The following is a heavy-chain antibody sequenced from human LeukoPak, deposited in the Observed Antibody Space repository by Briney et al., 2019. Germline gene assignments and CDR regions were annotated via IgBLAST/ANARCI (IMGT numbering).Heavy chain of an antibody. CDR2: ISYDGSNK. CDR3: AKEIITFGGVIVMYDY. Sequence: GGSLRLSCAASGFTFSSYGMHWVRQAPGKGLEWVAVISYDGSNKYYADSVKGRLTISRDNSKNTLYLQMNSLRAEDTAVYYCAKEIITFGGVIVMYDYWGQGTLVTVSS. J-gene: IGHJ4*02. CDR1: GFTFSSYG. V-gene: IGHV3-30*18. D-gene: IGHD3-16*02.